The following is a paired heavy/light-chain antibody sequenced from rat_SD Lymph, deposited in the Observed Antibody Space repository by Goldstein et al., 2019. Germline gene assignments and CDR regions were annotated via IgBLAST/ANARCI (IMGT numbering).Light chain of an antibody. CDR2: GAT. Sequence: DIQMTQSPSSMSASLGDRVTITCRASQDIGNYLSWFQQKPGKSPRRMIYGATNLAAGVPSRFSGSRSGSDYSLTISSLESEDMAIYYCLQSIQFTFGSGTKLEIK. CDR3: LQSIQFT. J-gene: IGKJ5*01. V-gene: IGKV14S15*01. CDR1: QDIGNY.
Heavy chain of an antibody. CDR1: GFSLTSNS. D-gene: IGHD1-5*01. CDR2: IWSGGST. CDR3: TRVERYNPFDY. Sequence: QVQLKESGPGLVQPSQTLSLTCTVSGFSLTSNSVHWVRQPPGKGLEWVGAIWSGGSTDYNSALKSRLSISRDTSKSQVFLKMNSLQTEDTAIYFCTRVERYNPFDYWGQGVMVTVSS. V-gene: IGHV2-1*01. J-gene: IGHJ2*01.